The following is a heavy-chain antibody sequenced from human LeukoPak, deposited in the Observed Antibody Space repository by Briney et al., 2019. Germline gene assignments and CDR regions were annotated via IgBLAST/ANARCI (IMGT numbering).Heavy chain of an antibody. CDR2: IKQDGSEK. J-gene: IGHJ4*02. V-gene: IGHV3-7*01. CDR3: ARDLGGMVATYDFDY. CDR1: GFAFSSYW. Sequence: GGSLRLSCAASGFAFSSYWMSWVRQAPGKGLEWVANIKQDGSEKYYVDSVKGRFTISRDNAKNSLYLQMNSLRAEDTAVYYCARDLGGMVATYDFDYWGQGTLVTVSS. D-gene: IGHD5-12*01.